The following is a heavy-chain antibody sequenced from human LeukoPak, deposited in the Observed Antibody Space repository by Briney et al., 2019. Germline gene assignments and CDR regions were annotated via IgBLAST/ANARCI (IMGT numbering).Heavy chain of an antibody. V-gene: IGHV4-39*01. CDR3: ARHGGSGSYYPFDY. CDR2: IHYSGST. Sequence: SETLSLTCTVSGGSISSSSYYWGWIRQPPGKGLEWIGSIHYSGSTYYNPSLKSRVTISVDTSKNQFSLKLSSVTAADTAVYYCARHGGSGSYYPFDYWGQGTLVTVSS. CDR1: GGSISSSSYY. J-gene: IGHJ4*02. D-gene: IGHD3-10*01.